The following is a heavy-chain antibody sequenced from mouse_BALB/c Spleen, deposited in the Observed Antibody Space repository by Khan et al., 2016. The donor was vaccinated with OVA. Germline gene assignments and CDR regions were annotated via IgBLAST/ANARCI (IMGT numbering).Heavy chain of an antibody. CDR3: ARGDGYYEDDMDY. Sequence: QVQLQQSGPGLVAPSQSLSYTCSFSGFSLTSYGLHWVRHPPGTGREWPGVLWAGGSTNYISALMSRLSISKDISKSPVFLKMNNLQTDDTAMYYCARGDGYYEDDMDYWGQGTSVTVSS. D-gene: IGHD2-3*01. V-gene: IGHV2-9*02. J-gene: IGHJ4*01. CDR2: LWAGGST. CDR1: GFSLTSYG.